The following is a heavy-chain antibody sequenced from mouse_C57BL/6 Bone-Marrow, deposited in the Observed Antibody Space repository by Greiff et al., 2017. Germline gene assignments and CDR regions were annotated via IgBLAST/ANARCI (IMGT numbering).Heavy chain of an antibody. V-gene: IGHV1-18*01. CDR2: INPSSGGT. D-gene: IGHD4-1*01. CDR1: GYTFTDYN. CDR3: ARGEWLGPDWYVDV. J-gene: IGHJ1*03. Sequence: EVQLQQSGPELVKPGASVKISCKASGYTFTDYNMDWVKQSPGKSLEWIGDINPSSGGTIYNQKFKGKATLTVDKSSTTAYMERRSLTSEDTAVYYCARGEWLGPDWYVDVWGTGNTVTVSS.